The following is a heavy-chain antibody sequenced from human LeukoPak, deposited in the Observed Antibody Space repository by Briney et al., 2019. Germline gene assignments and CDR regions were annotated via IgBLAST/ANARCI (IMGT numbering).Heavy chain of an antibody. CDR2: IKQDGSEK. CDR1: GFPFSSYW. CDR3: ARAYTSGWLYYFEN. Sequence: PPGGSLRLSCAASGFPFSSYWMSWVRQAPGKGLEWVANIKQDGSEKKYVDSVKGRFTISRDNARNSLFLQMNSLRAEDTAVYYCARAYTSGWLYYFENWGQGTLVTVSS. D-gene: IGHD6-19*01. V-gene: IGHV3-7*05. J-gene: IGHJ4*02.